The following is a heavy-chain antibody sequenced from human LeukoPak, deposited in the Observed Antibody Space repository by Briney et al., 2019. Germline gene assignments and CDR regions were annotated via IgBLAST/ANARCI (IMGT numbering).Heavy chain of an antibody. CDR2: IIPILGIA. CDR3: ARDSPELSSSSFYYYYGMGV. V-gene: IGHV1-69*04. J-gene: IGHJ6*02. CDR1: GGTFSNYA. D-gene: IGHD6-6*01. Sequence: SVKVSCKASGGTFSNYAISWVRQAPGQGLEWMGRIIPILGIANYAQKFQGRVTITADKSTSTAYMELSSLRSEDTAVYYCARDSPELSSSSFYYYYGMGVWGQGTTVTVSS.